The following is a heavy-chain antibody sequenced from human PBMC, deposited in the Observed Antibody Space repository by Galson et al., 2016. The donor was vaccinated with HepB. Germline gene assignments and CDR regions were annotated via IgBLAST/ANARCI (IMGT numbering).Heavy chain of an antibody. Sequence: SLRLSCAASGFTVSNNYMIWFRQAPGKVLEWVSLIYSTGTTSYADSVKGRFTISRDSSKNTLYLQMNSLTAADTAVYYCAKDQLPTVTTFLVPSSWGQGTLVTVSS. CDR2: IYSTGTT. CDR1: GFTVSNNY. CDR3: AKDQLPTVTTFLVPSS. V-gene: IGHV3-66*01. J-gene: IGHJ4*02. D-gene: IGHD4-17*01.